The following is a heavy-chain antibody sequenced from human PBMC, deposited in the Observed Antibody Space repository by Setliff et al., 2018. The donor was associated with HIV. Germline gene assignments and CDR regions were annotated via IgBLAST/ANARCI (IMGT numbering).Heavy chain of an antibody. CDR3: ASGDYFNC. J-gene: IGHJ4*02. Sequence: HPGGSLRLSCAASGFIFSNSWMSWVRQAPGKGLEWVANIKQDGSKKNYVESVKGRFTISRDNAKNSLYLQMNSLRAEDTAVYYCASGDYFNCWGQGTLVTVSS. CDR1: GFIFSNSW. CDR2: IKQDGSKK. V-gene: IGHV3-7*01. D-gene: IGHD3-10*01.